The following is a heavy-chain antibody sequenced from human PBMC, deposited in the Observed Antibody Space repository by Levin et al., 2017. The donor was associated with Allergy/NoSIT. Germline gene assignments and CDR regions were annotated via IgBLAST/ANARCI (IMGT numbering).Heavy chain of an antibody. D-gene: IGHD3-10*01. Sequence: GGSLRLSCAASGFTFSSYSMNWVRQAPGKGLEWVSYISSSSSTIYYADSVKGRFTISRDNAKNSLYLQMNSLRAEDTAVYYCARDAPILLGVGILAWGQGTLVTVSS. V-gene: IGHV3-48*01. J-gene: IGHJ5*02. CDR3: ARDAPILLGVGILA. CDR1: GFTFSSYS. CDR2: ISSSSSTI.